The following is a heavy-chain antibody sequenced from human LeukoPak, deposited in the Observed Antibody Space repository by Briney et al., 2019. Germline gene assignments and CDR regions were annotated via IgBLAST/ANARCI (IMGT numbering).Heavy chain of an antibody. CDR3: ARRDHVWGSFICDY. J-gene: IGHJ4*02. D-gene: IGHD3-16*01. V-gene: IGHV1-18*04. CDR1: GYTFTGYY. Sequence: ASVKVSCKASGYTFTGYYMHWMRQAPGQGLEWMGWINNKNGNTNYVQKLQGRVTMTTDTSTSTAYMELTNLRFDDTAVYYCARRDHVWGSFICDYWGQGTLVTVSS. CDR2: INNKNGNT.